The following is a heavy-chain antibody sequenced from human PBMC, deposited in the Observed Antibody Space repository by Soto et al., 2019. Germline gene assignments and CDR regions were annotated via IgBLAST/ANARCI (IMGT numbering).Heavy chain of an antibody. Sequence: GGSLRLSCAASGFTFSSYAMSWVRQAPGKGLEWVSAISGSGGSTYYADSVKGRFTISRDNSKNTLYLQMNSLRAEDTAVYYCAKFPARFLEWIRYFDYWGQGTLVTVSS. CDR1: GFTFSSYA. J-gene: IGHJ4*02. CDR2: ISGSGGST. V-gene: IGHV3-23*01. D-gene: IGHD3-3*01. CDR3: AKFPARFLEWIRYFDY.